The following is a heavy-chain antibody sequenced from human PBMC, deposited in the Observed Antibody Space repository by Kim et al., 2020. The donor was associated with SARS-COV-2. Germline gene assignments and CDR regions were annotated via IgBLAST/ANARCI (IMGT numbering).Heavy chain of an antibody. D-gene: IGHD2-21*02. V-gene: IGHV3-7*03. CDR1: GFTFSSYW. CDR3: ARERFSFQPLWAIVVVTGPGAFDI. CDR2: IKQDGSEK. J-gene: IGHJ3*02. Sequence: GGSLRLSCAASGFTFSSYWMSWVRQAPGKGLEWVANIKQDGSEKYYVDSVKGRFTISRDNAKNSLYLQMNSLRAEDTAVYYCARERFSFQPLWAIVVVTGPGAFDIWGQGTMVPVSS.